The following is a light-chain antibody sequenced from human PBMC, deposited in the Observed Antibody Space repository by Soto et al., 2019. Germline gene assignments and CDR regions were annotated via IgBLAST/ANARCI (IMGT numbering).Light chain of an antibody. V-gene: IGKV1-5*01. CDR2: GAS. CDR3: QKYNRSYT. CDR1: QSIANR. J-gene: IGKJ2*01. Sequence: DIQLTQSPSILSASGGDRVTITCRASQSIANRLAWYQQKPGKTPKLLIYGASTVESGVPSRFSGSGSGTEFTLTIHSLQTDDFATYYCQKYNRSYTFGQGTKLEIK.